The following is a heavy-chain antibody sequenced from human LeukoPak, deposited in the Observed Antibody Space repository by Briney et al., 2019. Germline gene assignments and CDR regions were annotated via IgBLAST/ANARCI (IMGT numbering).Heavy chain of an antibody. Sequence: GGSLRLSCAASGFTFSSYAMSWVRQAPGKGLEWVSAISGSGGSTYYADSVKGRFTISRDNSKNTLYLQMNSLRAEDTAVYYCAKDRSAISGSTKFFDYWGQGTLVTVSS. V-gene: IGHV3-23*01. CDR3: AKDRSAISGSTKFFDY. J-gene: IGHJ4*02. D-gene: IGHD3-10*01. CDR2: ISGSGGST. CDR1: GFTFSSYA.